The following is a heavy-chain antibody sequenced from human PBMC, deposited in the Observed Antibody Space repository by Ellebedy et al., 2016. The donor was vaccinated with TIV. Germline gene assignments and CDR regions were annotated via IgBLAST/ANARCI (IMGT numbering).Heavy chain of an antibody. J-gene: IGHJ3*02. D-gene: IGHD6-19*01. CDR3: AKALRGQWLVVDDAFDI. Sequence: GESLKISCAASGFTFSSYAMSWVRQAPGKGLEWVSAISGSGGSTYYADSVKGRFTISRDNSKNTLYLQMNSLRAEDTAVYYCAKALRGQWLVVDDAFDIWGQGTRVTVSS. CDR2: ISGSGGST. CDR1: GFTFSSYA. V-gene: IGHV3-23*01.